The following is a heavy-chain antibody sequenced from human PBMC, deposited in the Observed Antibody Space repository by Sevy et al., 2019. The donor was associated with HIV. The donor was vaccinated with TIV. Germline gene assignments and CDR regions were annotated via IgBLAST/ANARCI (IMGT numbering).Heavy chain of an antibody. CDR2: ISGSGGST. D-gene: IGHD3-22*01. J-gene: IGHJ1*01. CDR1: GFTFSSYA. V-gene: IGHV3-23*01. Sequence: GGSLRLSCAASGFTFSSYAMSWVRQAPGKGLEWVSAISGSGGSTYYADSVKGRFTISSDNSKNTRYLQMNSLRAEDTAVYYCATQQKAYYYDSSGYYGSEYFQHWGQGTLVTVSS. CDR3: ATQQKAYYYDSSGYYGSEYFQH.